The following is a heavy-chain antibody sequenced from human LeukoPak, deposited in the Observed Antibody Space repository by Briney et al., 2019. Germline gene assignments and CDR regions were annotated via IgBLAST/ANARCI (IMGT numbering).Heavy chain of an antibody. D-gene: IGHD2-15*01. V-gene: IGHV1-69*13. Sequence: ASVKVSCKASGGTFSSYAISWVRQAPGQGLEWMGGIIPIFGTANYAQKFQGRVTITADESTSTAYMELSSLRSEDTAVYYCALSRRVVVAATGAFDIWGQGTMVTVSS. J-gene: IGHJ3*02. CDR2: IIPIFGTA. CDR1: GGTFSSYA. CDR3: ALSRRVVVAATGAFDI.